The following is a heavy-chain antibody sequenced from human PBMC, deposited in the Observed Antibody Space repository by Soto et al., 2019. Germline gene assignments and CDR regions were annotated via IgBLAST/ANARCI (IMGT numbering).Heavy chain of an antibody. CDR3: ASVVLRFLECFPPDD. Sequence: ASVKVSCKASGYTFTSYAMHWVRQAPGQRLEWMGWINADNGNTKYSQKFQGRVTITTDTSTSTAYMELRSLRSDDTAVYYCASVVLRFLECFPPDDWGQGTLVTVCS. CDR1: GYTFTSYA. V-gene: IGHV1-3*01. D-gene: IGHD3-3*01. CDR2: INADNGNT. J-gene: IGHJ4*02.